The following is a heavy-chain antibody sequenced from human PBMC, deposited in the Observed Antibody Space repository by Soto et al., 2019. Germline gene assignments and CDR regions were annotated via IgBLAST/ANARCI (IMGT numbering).Heavy chain of an antibody. CDR3: AKGAYGSGSYDY. V-gene: IGHV3-23*01. D-gene: IGHD3-10*01. CDR2: ISGSGGST. Sequence: GGSLRLSCAASGFTFSSYAMTWVRQGPGKGLEWVSGISGSGGSTSYADSVMGRFTISRDNSKNTLYLQMNSLRAEDTAVYYCAKGAYGSGSYDYWGQGTLVTVSS. J-gene: IGHJ4*02. CDR1: GFTFSSYA.